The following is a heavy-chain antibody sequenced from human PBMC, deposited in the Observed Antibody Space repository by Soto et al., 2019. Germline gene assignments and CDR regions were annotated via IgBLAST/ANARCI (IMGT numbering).Heavy chain of an antibody. CDR2: IIPIFGTA. D-gene: IGHD6-19*01. CDR1: GGTFSSYA. Sequence: QVQLVQSGAEVKKPGSSVKVSCKASGGTFSSYAISWVRQAPGQGLEWMGGIIPIFGTANYAPKFQGRVTITADETTSTADVELSSLRSEDTGVYYCASPNHRSGCEYFQHCRQATMLTVSS. CDR3: ASPNHRSGCEYFQH. J-gene: IGHJ1*01. V-gene: IGHV1-69*01.